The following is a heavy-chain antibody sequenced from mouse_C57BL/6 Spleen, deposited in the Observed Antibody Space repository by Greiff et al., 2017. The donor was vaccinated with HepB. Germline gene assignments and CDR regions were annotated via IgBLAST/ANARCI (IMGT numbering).Heavy chain of an antibody. CDR1: GYAFSSSW. CDR3: ARSRQLSAWFAY. Sequence: VQLQQSGPELVKPGASVKISCKASGYAFSSSWMNWVKQRPGKGLEWIGRIYPGDGDTNYNGKFKGKATLTADKSSSTAYMQLSSLTSEDSAVYCCARSRQLSAWFAYWGQGTLVTVSA. V-gene: IGHV1-82*01. CDR2: IYPGDGDT. J-gene: IGHJ3*01. D-gene: IGHD3-2*02.